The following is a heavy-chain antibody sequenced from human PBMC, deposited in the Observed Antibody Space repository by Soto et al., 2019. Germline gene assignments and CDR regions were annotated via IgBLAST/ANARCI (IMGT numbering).Heavy chain of an antibody. J-gene: IGHJ4*02. CDR2: ISGSGGST. D-gene: IGHD2-15*01. CDR1: GFTFSSYA. CDR3: ARSIVVVAARFDY. V-gene: IGHV3-23*01. Sequence: EVQLLESGGGLVQPGGSLRLSCVASGFTFSSYAMSWVRQAPGKGLEWVSAISGSGGSTYYADSVKGRFTISRDNSKNTLYLQMNSLRAEDTAVYYCARSIVVVAARFDYWGQGTLVTVSS.